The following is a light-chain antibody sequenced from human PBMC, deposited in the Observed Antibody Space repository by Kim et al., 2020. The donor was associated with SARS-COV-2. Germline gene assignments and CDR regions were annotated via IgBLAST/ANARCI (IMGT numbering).Light chain of an antibody. CDR2: DTT. CDR1: QSVDRT. J-gene: IGKJ5*01. Sequence: SVYPGARDPLAGRASQSVDRTLAWYQQKPGQAPRLLIYDTTSRATGIPARFSGGGSGTDFTLTISSLEPEDFAFYFCQQRGDGITFGQGTRLEIK. V-gene: IGKV3-11*01. CDR3: QQRGDGIT.